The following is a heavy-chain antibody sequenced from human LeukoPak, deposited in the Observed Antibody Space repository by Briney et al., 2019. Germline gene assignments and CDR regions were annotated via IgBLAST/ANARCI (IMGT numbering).Heavy chain of an antibody. CDR2: FDPEDGET. Sequence: ASVKVSCKVSGYTLTELSMHWVRQAPGKGLEWMGGFDPEDGETIYAQKFQGRVTMTEDTSTDTAYMELSSLRPEDTAVYYCATSAGATTYYYYGMDVWGQGTTVTVSS. J-gene: IGHJ6*02. CDR1: GYTLTELS. D-gene: IGHD1-26*01. V-gene: IGHV1-24*01. CDR3: ATSAGATTYYYYGMDV.